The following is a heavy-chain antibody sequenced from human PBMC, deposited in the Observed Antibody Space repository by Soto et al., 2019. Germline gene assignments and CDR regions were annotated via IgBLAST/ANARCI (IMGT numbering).Heavy chain of an antibody. CDR1: GFSFSNYN. J-gene: IGHJ6*02. D-gene: IGHD3-10*01. V-gene: IGHV3-48*02. Sequence: GGSLRLSCAASGFSFSNYNMNWVRQAPGKGLEWVSYISSIGSTIYYADSVKGRFTISRDNAKNSLYLQMNNLRDEDTAVYYCAREGLLWFGELIRNYYDYAMDVWGQGTTVTVSS. CDR3: AREGLLWFGELIRNYYDYAMDV. CDR2: ISSIGSTI.